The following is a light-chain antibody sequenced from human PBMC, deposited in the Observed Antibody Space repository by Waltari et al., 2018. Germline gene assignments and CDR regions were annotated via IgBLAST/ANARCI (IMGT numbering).Light chain of an antibody. Sequence: SYELTQPPSVSVSPGQTARITCSGDALPKQYAYWYQQKPGQAPALVLYKDSERPAGIPELFSGSSSGTTVTLTIRGVQAEDEADYYCQSADSSGTYVVFGGGTKLTVL. CDR2: KDS. V-gene: IGLV3-25*03. CDR1: ALPKQY. J-gene: IGLJ2*01. CDR3: QSADSSGTYVV.